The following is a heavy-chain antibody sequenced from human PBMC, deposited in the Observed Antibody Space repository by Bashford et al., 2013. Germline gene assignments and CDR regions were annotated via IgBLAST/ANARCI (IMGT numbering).Heavy chain of an antibody. D-gene: IGHD7-27*01. V-gene: IGHV3-53*01. J-gene: IGHJ6*02. Sequence: GGSLRLSCAASGFTVSSNYMSWVRQAPGKGLEWVSVIYSGGSTYYADSVKGRFTISRDNSKNTLYLQMNSLRAEDTAVYYCARGQKGSSPTNWGSYYGMDVWGQGTTVTVSS. CDR1: GFTVSSNY. CDR3: ARGQKGSSPTNWGSYYGMDV. CDR2: IYSGGST.